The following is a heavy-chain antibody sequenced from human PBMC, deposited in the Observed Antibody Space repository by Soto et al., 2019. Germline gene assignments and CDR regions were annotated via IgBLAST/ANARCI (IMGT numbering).Heavy chain of an antibody. V-gene: IGHV3-21*01. Sequence: PGGSLRLSCAASGFTFSSYSMNWVRQAPGKGLEWVSSISSSSSYIYYADSVKGRFTISRDNAKNSLYLQMNSLRAEDTAVYYCARVGCSGGSCSPFDYWGQGTLVTVSS. CDR3: ARVGCSGGSCSPFDY. CDR2: ISSSSSYI. J-gene: IGHJ4*02. D-gene: IGHD2-15*01. CDR1: GFTFSSYS.